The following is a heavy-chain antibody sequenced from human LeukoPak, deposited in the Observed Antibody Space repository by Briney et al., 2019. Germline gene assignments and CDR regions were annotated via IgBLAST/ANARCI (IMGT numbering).Heavy chain of an antibody. CDR3: ARADYDFWSGYYVNNFDY. CDR2: INPNSGGT. D-gene: IGHD3-3*01. CDR1: GYTFTGYY. V-gene: IGHV1-2*02. Sequence: ASVKVSCKASGYTFTGYYMHWVRQAPGQGLAWMGWINPNSGGTNYAQKFQGRVTMTRDTSISTAYMELSRLRSDDTAVYYCARADYDFWSGYYVNNFDYWGQGTLVTVSS. J-gene: IGHJ4*02.